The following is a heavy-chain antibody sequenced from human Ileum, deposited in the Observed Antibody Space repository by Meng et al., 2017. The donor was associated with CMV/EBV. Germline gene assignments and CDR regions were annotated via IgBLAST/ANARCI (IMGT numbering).Heavy chain of an antibody. CDR2: INHRGDP. CDR1: GGSFSGYY. V-gene: IGHV4-34*01. D-gene: IGHD3-22*01. CDR3: ARGIDNYYDLT. J-gene: IGHJ5*02. Sequence: QVQLHQWGAGLLKPSETLSLTCEIHGGSFSGYYGSWIRQTPGKQLEWIGEINHRGDPTYDPSLYGRVTISVDTSKKQVSLKLRSVTAADTAVYYCARGIDNYYDLTWGQGILVTVSS.